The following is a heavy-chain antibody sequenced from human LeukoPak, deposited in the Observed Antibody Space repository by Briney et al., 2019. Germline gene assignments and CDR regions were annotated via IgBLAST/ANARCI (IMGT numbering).Heavy chain of an antibody. J-gene: IGHJ4*02. CDR2: ISGGGRST. CDR3: AKGSYYDSSGSFYFDY. D-gene: IGHD3-22*01. Sequence: GGSLRLSCAASGFTFSTCAMSWVRQAPGKGLEWVSTISGGGRSTDYADSVKGRFTISRDNSKNTLYVQVNSLGTEDTAAYYCAKGSYYDSSGSFYFDYWGQGTLVTVSS. V-gene: IGHV3-23*01. CDR1: GFTFSTCA.